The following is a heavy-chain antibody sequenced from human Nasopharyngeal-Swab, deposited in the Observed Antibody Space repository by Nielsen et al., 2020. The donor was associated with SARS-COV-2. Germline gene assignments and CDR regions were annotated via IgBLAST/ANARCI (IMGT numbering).Heavy chain of an antibody. V-gene: IGHV5-51*01. J-gene: IGHJ5*02. D-gene: IGHD5-24*01. CDR3: ARRAARDGFNYEVDP. CDR1: GYSFVNHW. Sequence: GESLKISCMASGYSFVNHWIGWVRQKPGKGLEWMVMVYPGNSEVAYSPPFQGQVTISADKSINTAYLQWRSLKPSDTAIYFCARRAARDGFNYEVDPWGQGTSVTVSS. CDR2: VYPGNSEV.